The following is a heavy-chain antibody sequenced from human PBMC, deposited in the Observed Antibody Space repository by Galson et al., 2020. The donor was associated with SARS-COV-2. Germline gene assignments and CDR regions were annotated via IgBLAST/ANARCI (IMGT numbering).Heavy chain of an antibody. D-gene: IGHD1-26*01. Sequence: SETLSLTCAVYGGSFKNYYWTWIRQSPGKGLQWIGEINHRGSTNYDPSLQGRVAMSVDTSKNQFSLRLSSVTAADTAVYYCVRGAEERRNIVGGPYYYTYMDVWGGGTAVTVSS. V-gene: IGHV4-34*01. J-gene: IGHJ6*03. CDR1: GGSFKNYY. CDR2: INHRGST. CDR3: VRGAEERRNIVGGPYYYTYMDV.